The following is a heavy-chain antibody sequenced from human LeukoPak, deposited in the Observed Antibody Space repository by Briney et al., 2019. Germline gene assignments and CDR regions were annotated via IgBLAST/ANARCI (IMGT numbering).Heavy chain of an antibody. Sequence: PLETLSPTCTVSGYSAKSANYWGWIRQPPGNGLEWIGTIYQSESTSYNPSLQRRVSISIDRTKNHSSPNLLSVPPADPAVTYCATTTGGPYNWFDPWGQGTLVTVYS. J-gene: IGHJ5*02. D-gene: IGHD1-1*01. CDR1: GYSAKSANY. V-gene: IGHV4-38-2*02. CDR3: ATTTGGPYNWFDP. CDR2: IYQSEST.